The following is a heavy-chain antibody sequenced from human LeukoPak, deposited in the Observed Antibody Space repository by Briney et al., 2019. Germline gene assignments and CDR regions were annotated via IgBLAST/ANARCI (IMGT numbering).Heavy chain of an antibody. J-gene: IGHJ1*01. D-gene: IGHD1-26*01. CDR2: IYYSGTT. CDR3: ARLIVGATVYFQH. V-gene: IGHV4-59*08. CDR1: GGSISSYY. Sequence: PSETLSLTCTVSGGSISSYYWSWVRQPPGKGLEWVGYIYYSGTTNYNPSLKSRVTISVETSKNQFSLKLSSVTAADTAVYYCARLIVGATVYFQHWGQGTLVTVSS.